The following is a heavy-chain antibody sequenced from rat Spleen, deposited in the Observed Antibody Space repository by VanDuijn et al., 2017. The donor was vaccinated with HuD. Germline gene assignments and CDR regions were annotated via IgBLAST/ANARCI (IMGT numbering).Heavy chain of an antibody. V-gene: IGHV5-36*01. D-gene: IGHD1-1*01. J-gene: IGHJ3*01. CDR2: INWGGRNT. CDR3: VKVLVNWFAY. CDR1: GFTFDDYG. Sequence: EVKLVESGGGLVQPGRSLKLSCAASGFTFDDYGMAWVRQAPKNGLEWVESINWGGRNTYYPDNVKGRFTISRDNAKNALYLQMNNLRSEDTAIYYCVKVLVNWFAYWGQGTLVTVSS.